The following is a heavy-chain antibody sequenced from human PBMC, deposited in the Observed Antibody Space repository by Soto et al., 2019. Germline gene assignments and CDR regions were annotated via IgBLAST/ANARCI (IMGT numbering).Heavy chain of an antibody. J-gene: IGHJ6*02. CDR2: IHYSGSV. CDR1: GGSISSDHYH. CDR3: VREDDGGDRDYYGLDV. V-gene: IGHV4-30-4*01. Sequence: QVQLQESGPGLVRPSQTLSLTCTVSGGSISSDHYHWTWIRQTPGKGLEWIGYIHYSGSVYYNPSLQSRVTMSVDTSKNLFSLKLGCVTAADTAVYFCVREDDGGDRDYYGLDVWGQGTTVTVSS. D-gene: IGHD4-17*01.